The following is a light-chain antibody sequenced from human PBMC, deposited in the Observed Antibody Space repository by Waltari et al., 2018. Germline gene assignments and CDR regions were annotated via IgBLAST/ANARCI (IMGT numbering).Light chain of an antibody. CDR2: DAT. CDR1: QGVIMY. V-gene: IGKV3-11*01. CDR3: QQRSNWPMT. Sequence: EVVLTQSPATLSLSPGDTATLSCRASQGVIMYLAWYQHRPGQGPRLLIYDATNRATGIPARFGGSGSGTDFTLTIRSLDPEDFAVYFCQQRSNWPMTFGGGTKVEIK. J-gene: IGKJ4*01.